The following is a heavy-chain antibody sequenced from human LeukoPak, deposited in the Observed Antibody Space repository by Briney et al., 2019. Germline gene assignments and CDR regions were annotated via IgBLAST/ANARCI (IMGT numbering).Heavy chain of an antibody. J-gene: IGHJ6*02. CDR1: GFTFSSYG. Sequence: PGGSLRLSCAASGFTFSSYGTHWVRQAPGKGLEWVAVISYDGSNKYYTDSVKGRFSIFRENSKNTLYLQMNSLRTEDTAVYYCAKDHAPYRGSGSYAGMDVWGQGTTVTVSS. V-gene: IGHV3-30*18. D-gene: IGHD3-10*01. CDR2: ISYDGSNK. CDR3: AKDHAPYRGSGSYAGMDV.